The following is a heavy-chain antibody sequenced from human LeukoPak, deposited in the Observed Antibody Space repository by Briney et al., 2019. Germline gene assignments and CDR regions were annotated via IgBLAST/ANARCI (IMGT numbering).Heavy chain of an antibody. CDR2: MNPNSGNT. Sequence: ASVKVSCKASGYTFTNYDINWVRQATGQGLEWMGWMNPNSGNTGYAQKFQDRVTMTRNTSISTAYMELTRLTSEDAAVYYCARGDSGYFFYYGLDVWGQGTTVTVFS. J-gene: IGHJ6*02. D-gene: IGHD3-10*01. CDR3: ARGDSGYFFYYGLDV. V-gene: IGHV1-8*01. CDR1: GYTFTNYD.